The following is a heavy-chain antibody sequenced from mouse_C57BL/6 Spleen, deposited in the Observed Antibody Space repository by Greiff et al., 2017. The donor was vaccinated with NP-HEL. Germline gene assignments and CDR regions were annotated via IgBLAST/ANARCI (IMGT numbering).Heavy chain of an antibody. Sequence: EVQLVESGEGLVKPGGSLKLSCAASGFTFSSYAMSWVRQTPEKRLECVAYISSGGDYIYYADTVKGRFTISRDNARNTLYLQMSSLKSEDTAMYYCTRGNYGSSPYYAMDYWGQGTSVTVSS. CDR1: GFTFSSYA. CDR2: ISSGGDYI. D-gene: IGHD1-1*01. J-gene: IGHJ4*01. CDR3: TRGNYGSSPYYAMDY. V-gene: IGHV5-9-1*02.